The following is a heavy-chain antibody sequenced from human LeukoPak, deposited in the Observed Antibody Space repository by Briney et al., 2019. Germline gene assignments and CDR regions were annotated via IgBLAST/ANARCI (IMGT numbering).Heavy chain of an antibody. CDR3: ASALGGQGGH. Sequence: GGSLRLSCAASGFTFSSYWMHWVRQAPGKGLVWVSRINSDGSSTSYADSVKGRFTISRNNAKNTLFLQMNSLRADDTAVYYCASALGGQGGHWGQGTLVTVSS. V-gene: IGHV3-74*01. CDR1: GFTFSSYW. D-gene: IGHD1-26*01. J-gene: IGHJ1*01. CDR2: INSDGSST.